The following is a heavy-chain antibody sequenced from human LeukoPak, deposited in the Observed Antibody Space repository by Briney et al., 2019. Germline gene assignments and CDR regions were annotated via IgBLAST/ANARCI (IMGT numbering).Heavy chain of an antibody. CDR1: GFTFSIYW. J-gene: IGHJ4*02. D-gene: IGHD3-9*01. V-gene: IGHV3-23*01. CDR3: AKSRNFDWLPSDY. Sequence: GGSLRLSCAASGFTFSIYWMSWVRQAPGKGLEWVSGISGSGGSTYYADSVKGRFTISRDNSKNTLYLQMNSLRAEDTALYYCAKSRNFDWLPSDYWGQGTLVTVSS. CDR2: ISGSGGST.